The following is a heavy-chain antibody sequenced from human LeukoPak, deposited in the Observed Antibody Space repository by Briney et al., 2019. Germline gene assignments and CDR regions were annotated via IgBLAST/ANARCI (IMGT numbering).Heavy chain of an antibody. D-gene: IGHD5-18*01. CDR3: ARGDTAMVAYDY. V-gene: IGHV1-8*01. Sequence: ASVKVSCKASGYTFTSYDINWVRQATGQGLEWMGWMNPNSGNTGYAQKFQGRVTMTRDTSASTVYMELSSLRSEDTAVYYCARGDTAMVAYDYWGQGTLVTVSS. CDR1: GYTFTSYD. CDR2: MNPNSGNT. J-gene: IGHJ4*02.